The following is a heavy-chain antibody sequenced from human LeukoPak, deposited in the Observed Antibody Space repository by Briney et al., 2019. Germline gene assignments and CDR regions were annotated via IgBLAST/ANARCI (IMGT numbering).Heavy chain of an antibody. CDR2: IIPIFGTA. CDR1: GGTFSSYA. J-gene: IGHJ4*02. Sequence: ASVKVSCKASGGTFSSYAISWVRQAPGQGLEWMGRIIPIFGTANYAQKFQGRVTITADKSTSTAYMELSSLRSEDTAVYYCARDEGYCSSTSCYNYWGQGILVTVSS. CDR3: ARDEGYCSSTSCYNY. V-gene: IGHV1-69*06. D-gene: IGHD2-2*02.